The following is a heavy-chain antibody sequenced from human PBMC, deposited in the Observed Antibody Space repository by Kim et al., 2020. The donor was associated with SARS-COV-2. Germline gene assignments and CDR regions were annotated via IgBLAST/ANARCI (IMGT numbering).Heavy chain of an antibody. D-gene: IGHD3-3*02. Sequence: TTDSPSFQGHVTISADKSISTAYLQWNSLKASDTAMYYCARLGSIYYLDYWGQGPLVTVSS. J-gene: IGHJ4*02. V-gene: IGHV5-10-1*01. CDR2: T. CDR3: ARLGSIYYLDY.